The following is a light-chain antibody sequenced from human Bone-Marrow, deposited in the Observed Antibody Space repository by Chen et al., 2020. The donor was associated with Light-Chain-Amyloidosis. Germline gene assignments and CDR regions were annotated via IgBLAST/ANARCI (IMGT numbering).Light chain of an antibody. CDR3: QSADSSGTYEVI. CDR2: RDT. Sequence: SYALTQPPPLSVSPGPPSSCTCSGDDLPTKYAYWYQQKPGQAPVLVIHRDTERPSGISERFSGSSSGKTATLTISGVQAEDEADYHCQSADSSGTYEVIFGGGTKRTVL. V-gene: IGLV3-25*03. J-gene: IGLJ2*01. CDR1: DLPTKY.